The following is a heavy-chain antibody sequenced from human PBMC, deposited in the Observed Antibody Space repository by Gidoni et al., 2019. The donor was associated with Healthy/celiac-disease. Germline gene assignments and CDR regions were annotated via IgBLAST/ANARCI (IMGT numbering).Heavy chain of an antibody. CDR1: GFTVSSNY. J-gene: IGHJ4*02. D-gene: IGHD3-3*01. CDR2: IYSGGST. V-gene: IGHV3-53*01. Sequence: EVQLVESGGGLIQPGGSLRLSCAASGFTVSSNYMSWVRRAQGKGLEWVSVIYSGGSTYYEDPVKGRFTISRDNSKNTLYLQMNSLRAEDTAVYYCARESPITIFGVVTSYFDYWGQGTLVTVSS. CDR3: ARESPITIFGVVTSYFDY.